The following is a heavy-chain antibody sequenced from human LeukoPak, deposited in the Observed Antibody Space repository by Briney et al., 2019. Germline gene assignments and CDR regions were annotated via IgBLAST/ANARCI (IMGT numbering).Heavy chain of an antibody. J-gene: IGHJ4*02. CDR2: IYPGDSDT. D-gene: IGHD3-9*01. CDR1: GXSFTTYW. Sequence: GESLKISFKGSGXSFTTYWIAWVRQMPGKGLEWMGIIYPGDSDTRYSPSFQGQVTISADKSISTAYLQWSSLKASDTAIYYCARRRSGYYGSRSFDYWGQGALVTVSS. V-gene: IGHV5-51*01. CDR3: ARRRSGYYGSRSFDY.